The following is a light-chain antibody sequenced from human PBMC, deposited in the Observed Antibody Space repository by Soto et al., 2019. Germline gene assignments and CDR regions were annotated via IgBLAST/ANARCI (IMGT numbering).Light chain of an antibody. CDR2: EVT. V-gene: IGLV2-8*01. CDR3: TSYTSTTTYV. Sequence: QSVLTQPPSASGSPGQTVTISCTGTSSDVGGYDYVSWYQQHPGEAPKLIIYEVTKRPSGVPDRFSGSKSGNTASLTISGLQAEDEADYYCTSYTSTTTYVFGTGTKLTVL. CDR1: SSDVGGYDY. J-gene: IGLJ1*01.